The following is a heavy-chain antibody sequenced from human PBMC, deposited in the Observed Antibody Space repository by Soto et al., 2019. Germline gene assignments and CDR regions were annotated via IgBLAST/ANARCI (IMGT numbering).Heavy chain of an antibody. Sequence: QTLSLTCAISGDSVSSNNAAWNWIRQSPSRGLEWLGRTYFRSKWHYGYAVSVRSRITIKPDTSKNQFSLQLNSVTPEDTAVYYCARSEQWLTTWGQGTLVTVSS. CDR1: GDSVSSNNAA. J-gene: IGHJ5*02. CDR3: ARSEQWLTT. D-gene: IGHD6-19*01. CDR2: TYFRSKWHY. V-gene: IGHV6-1*01.